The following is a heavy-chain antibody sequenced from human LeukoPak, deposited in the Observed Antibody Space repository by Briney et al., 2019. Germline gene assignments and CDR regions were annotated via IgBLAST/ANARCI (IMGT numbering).Heavy chain of an antibody. CDR1: GFSFSDYS. Sequence: PGGSLRLSCAASGFSFSDYSVNWVRQAPGKGLEWVSYITPSSSTIYYADSVKGRFTISRDNAKNSLYLQMHSLRADDTAVYYCARDHKDWGVFDYWGQGTLVTVSS. J-gene: IGHJ4*02. CDR2: ITPSSSTI. CDR3: ARDHKDWGVFDY. V-gene: IGHV3-48*04. D-gene: IGHD7-27*01.